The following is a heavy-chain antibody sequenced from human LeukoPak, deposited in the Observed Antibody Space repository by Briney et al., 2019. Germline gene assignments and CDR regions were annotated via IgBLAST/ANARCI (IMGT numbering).Heavy chain of an antibody. CDR2: IRYDGSNK. D-gene: IGHD2-2*01. V-gene: IGHV3-30*02. CDR1: GLTFRNYG. J-gene: IGHJ5*02. CDR3: ASLGGTRFVGDCSTSCPFDP. Sequence: GGSLRLSCAASGLTFRNYGMHWVRQAPGKGLEWVAFIRYDGSNKYYANPVKGRFTISRDNSKNTLYLQMNSLRSEDTAVYYCASLGGTRFVGDCSTSCPFDPWGQGTLVTVSS.